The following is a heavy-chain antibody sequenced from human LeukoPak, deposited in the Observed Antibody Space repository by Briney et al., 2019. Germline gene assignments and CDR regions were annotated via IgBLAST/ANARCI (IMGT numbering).Heavy chain of an antibody. CDR2: INHSGST. D-gene: IGHD3-22*01. CDR1: GGSFSGYY. Sequence: SETLSLTCAVYGGSFSGYYWSWIRQPPGKGLEWIGEINHSGSTNCNPSLKSRVTISVDTSKNQFSLKLSSVTAADTAVYYCAREPHYYDSSGWNWGQGTLVTVSS. CDR3: AREPHYYDSSGWN. J-gene: IGHJ4*02. V-gene: IGHV4-34*01.